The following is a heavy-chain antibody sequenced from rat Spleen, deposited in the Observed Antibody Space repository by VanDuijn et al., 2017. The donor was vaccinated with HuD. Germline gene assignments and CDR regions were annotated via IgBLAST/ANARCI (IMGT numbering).Heavy chain of an antibody. CDR1: GFTFSDYY. Sequence: EVQLVESGGGLVQPGRSLKLSCAASGFTFSDYYMAWVRQAPKKGLEWVASISFDGSTTHYRDSVKGRFTISRDNTKSTLYLQMNSLRSEDTATYYCTTENYWFTYWGQGTLVTVSS. CDR3: TTENYWFTY. D-gene: IGHD1-10*01. V-gene: IGHV5-20*01. J-gene: IGHJ3*01. CDR2: ISFDGSTT.